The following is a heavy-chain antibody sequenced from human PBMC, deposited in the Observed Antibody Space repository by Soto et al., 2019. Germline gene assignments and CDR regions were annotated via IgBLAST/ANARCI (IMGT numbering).Heavy chain of an antibody. Sequence: DVHLLESGGGLVQPGGSLRLSCVGSGFTFGNYWMTWVRQAPGKGLEWVANIRRDGGEEHYVDSVKGRFSVSRDNAKESLYLQMNSLRIEDTAMYSCARDGTYRDSSAYYDVFDIWGQGTVVTVSS. CDR3: ARDGTYRDSSAYYDVFDI. CDR1: GFTFGNYW. V-gene: IGHV3-7*05. CDR2: IRRDGGEE. J-gene: IGHJ3*02. D-gene: IGHD3-22*01.